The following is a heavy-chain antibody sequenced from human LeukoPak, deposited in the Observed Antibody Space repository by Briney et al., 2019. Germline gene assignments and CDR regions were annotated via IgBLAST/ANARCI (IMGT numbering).Heavy chain of an antibody. D-gene: IGHD3-22*01. CDR2: IYTGGST. Sequence: SQTLSLTCTVSGNSISSGDNYWSWIRQPAGKGLEWIGRIYTGGSTNYNPSLKSRVTISGDTSKNQFSLRLSSVTAADTAVYYCARASYSYDINGWVPFDYWGQGTLVTVSS. CDR1: GNSISSGDNY. CDR3: ARASYSYDINGWVPFDY. V-gene: IGHV4-61*02. J-gene: IGHJ4*02.